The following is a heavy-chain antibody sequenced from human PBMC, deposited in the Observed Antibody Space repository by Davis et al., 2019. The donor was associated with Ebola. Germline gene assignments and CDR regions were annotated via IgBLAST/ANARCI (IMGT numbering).Heavy chain of an antibody. Sequence: PGGSLRLSCAASGFTFSDYYMSWIRQAPGKGLEWVSYISSSGSTIYYADSVKGRFTISRDNAKNSLYLQMNSLRAEDTAVYYCARDGVHSGYDDYYYYYGMDVWGQGTTVTVSS. D-gene: IGHD5-12*01. CDR3: ARDGVHSGYDDYYYYYGMDV. CDR2: ISSSGSTI. J-gene: IGHJ6*02. V-gene: IGHV3-11*01. CDR1: GFTFSDYY.